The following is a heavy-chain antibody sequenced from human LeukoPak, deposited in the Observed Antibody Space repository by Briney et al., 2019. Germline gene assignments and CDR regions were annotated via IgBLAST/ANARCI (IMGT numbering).Heavy chain of an antibody. Sequence: PVKVSCKASGGTFSSYAISWVRQAPGQGLEWMGGIIPIFGTANYAQKFQGRVTITADESTSTAYMELSSLRSEDTAVYYCARDSTSFNDAFDIWGQGTMVTVSS. V-gene: IGHV1-69*01. CDR2: IIPIFGTA. D-gene: IGHD2-2*01. CDR3: ARDSTSFNDAFDI. J-gene: IGHJ3*02. CDR1: GGTFSSYA.